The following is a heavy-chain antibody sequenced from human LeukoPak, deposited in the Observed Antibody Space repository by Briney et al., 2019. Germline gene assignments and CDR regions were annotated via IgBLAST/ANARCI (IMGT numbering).Heavy chain of an antibody. V-gene: IGHV1-18*01. CDR2: ISAYNGNT. CDR1: GYTFTSYG. CDR3: ARPRITMVRGVIISYGMDV. J-gene: IGHJ6*02. D-gene: IGHD3-10*01. Sequence: GASVKVSCEASGYTFTSYGISWVRQAPGQGLEWMGWISAYNGNTNYAQKLQGRVTMTTDTSTSTAYMELRSLRSDDTAVYYCARPRITMVRGVIISYGMDVWGQGTTVTVSS.